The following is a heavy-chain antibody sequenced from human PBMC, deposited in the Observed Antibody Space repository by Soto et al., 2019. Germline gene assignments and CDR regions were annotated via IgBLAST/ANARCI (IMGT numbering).Heavy chain of an antibody. Sequence: EILFPTVNVSGSSILTTDFYRGWIRQPPGKGLEWIGSILYLGSSSYNPSLKSRATMSVDPSTNQFSVRLRSVTAADAALCFCARHSLALRKNNWFDVWGQGIMVTVSS. CDR2: ILYLGSS. V-gene: IGHV4-39*01. CDR1: GSSILTTDFY. J-gene: IGHJ5*02. D-gene: IGHD3-3*02. CDR3: ARHSLALRKNNWFDV.